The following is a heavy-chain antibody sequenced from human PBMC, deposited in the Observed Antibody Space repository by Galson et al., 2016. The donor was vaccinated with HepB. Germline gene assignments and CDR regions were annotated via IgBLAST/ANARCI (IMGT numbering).Heavy chain of an antibody. CDR3: ARGPIVSRLRWFDS. V-gene: IGHV3-21*01. CDR2: ISCTSTYI. D-gene: IGHD3-16*02. Sequence: SLRLSCAASGFTFNTYSMNWVRQAPGKGLEWVSSISCTSTYIYYAASVKGRFTISRDNAKNSLYRQMNNVRAADTAAYYCARGPIVSRLRWFDSWGQGSLVTVSS. J-gene: IGHJ5*01. CDR1: GFTFNTYS.